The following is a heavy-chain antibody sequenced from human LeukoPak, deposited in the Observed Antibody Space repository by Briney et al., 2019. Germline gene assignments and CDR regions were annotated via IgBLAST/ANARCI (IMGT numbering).Heavy chain of an antibody. V-gene: IGHV1-69*13. CDR1: GGTFSSYA. CDR3: ATTYQLLSVYYGMDV. D-gene: IGHD2-2*01. J-gene: IGHJ6*04. Sequence: SVKVSFKASGGTFSSYAISWVRQAPGQGLEWMGGIIPIFGTANYAQKFQGRVTITADESTSTAYMELSSLRSEDTAVYYCATTYQLLSVYYGMDVWGKGTTVTVSS. CDR2: IIPIFGTA.